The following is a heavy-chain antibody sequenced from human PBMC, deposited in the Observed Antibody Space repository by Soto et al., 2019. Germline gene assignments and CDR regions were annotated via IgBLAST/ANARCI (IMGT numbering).Heavy chain of an antibody. CDR2: ISAYNGNT. J-gene: IGHJ6*02. CDR1: GYTFTSYG. CDR3: ARRTTHRGSYYYYYGMDV. V-gene: IGHV1-18*01. Sequence: ASVKVSCKASGYTFTSYGISWVRQAPGQGLEWMGWISAYNGNTNYAQRLQGRVTMTTDTSTSTAYMELRSLRSDDTAVYYCARRTTHRGSYYYYYGMDVWGQGTTVTVSS. D-gene: IGHD1-1*01.